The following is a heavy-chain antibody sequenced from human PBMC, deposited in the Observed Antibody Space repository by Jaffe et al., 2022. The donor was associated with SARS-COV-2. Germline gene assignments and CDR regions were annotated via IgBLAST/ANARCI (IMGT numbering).Heavy chain of an antibody. CDR1: GGSISSGGYY. Sequence: QVQLQESGPGLVKPSQTLSLTCTVSGGSISSGGYYWSWIRQHPGKGLEWIGYIYYSGSTYYNPSLKSRVTISVDTSKNQFSLKLSSVTAADTAVYYCARGYYDILTGYYTPFDYWGQGTLVTVSS. J-gene: IGHJ4*02. D-gene: IGHD3-9*01. V-gene: IGHV4-31*03. CDR2: IYYSGST. CDR3: ARGYYDILTGYYTPFDY.